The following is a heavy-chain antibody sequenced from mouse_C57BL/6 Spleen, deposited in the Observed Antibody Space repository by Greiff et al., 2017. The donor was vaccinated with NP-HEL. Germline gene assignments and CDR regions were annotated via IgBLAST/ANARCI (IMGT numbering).Heavy chain of an antibody. CDR3: ARGDYDWYFDV. CDR1: GFTFSDYY. J-gene: IGHJ1*03. CDR2: INYDGSST. V-gene: IGHV5-16*01. D-gene: IGHD2-4*01. Sequence: EVKVVESEGGLVQPGSSMKLSCTASGFTFSDYYMAWVRQVPEKGLEWVANINYDGSSTYYLDSLKSRFIISRDNAKNILYLQMSSLKSEDTATYYCARGDYDWYFDVWGTGTTVTVSS.